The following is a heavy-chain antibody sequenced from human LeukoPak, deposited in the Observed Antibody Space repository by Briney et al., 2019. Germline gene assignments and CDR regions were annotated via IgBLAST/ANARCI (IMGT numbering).Heavy chain of an antibody. Sequence: GGSLRLSCAASGFTFSSYAMSWVRQAPGKGLEWVSAISGSGGSTYYADSVKGRFTISRDNSKNTLYLQMNSLRAEDTAVYYCVRGGSFDGSRYYPDYWGQGTLVTVSS. CDR1: GFTFSSYA. V-gene: IGHV3-23*01. D-gene: IGHD3-22*01. CDR3: VRGGSFDGSRYYPDY. J-gene: IGHJ4*02. CDR2: ISGSGGST.